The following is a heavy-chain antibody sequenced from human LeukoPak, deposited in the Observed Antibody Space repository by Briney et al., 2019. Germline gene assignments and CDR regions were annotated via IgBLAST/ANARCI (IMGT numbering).Heavy chain of an antibody. CDR1: GHNLATHY. Sequence: GESLKISCKDSGHNLATHYINWVRQMPGKGLEWMGRIDPDDSYTNYSPAFQGHVTMSADKSSRTAYLLWSSLEASDTAMYYCARRPGGVLADTDFFESWGQGTLVIVSS. D-gene: IGHD3-16*01. V-gene: IGHV5-10-1*01. J-gene: IGHJ4*02. CDR3: ARRPGGVLADTDFFES. CDR2: IDPDDSYT.